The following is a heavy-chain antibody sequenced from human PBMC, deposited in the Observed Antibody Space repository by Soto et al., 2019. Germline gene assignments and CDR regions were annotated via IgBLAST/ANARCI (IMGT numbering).Heavy chain of an antibody. D-gene: IGHD2-2*01. CDR1: GFTFSSYW. V-gene: IGHV3-74*01. CDR3: AREIVVARGASFFDY. CDR2: INSDGNST. Sequence: PGGSLRLSCAASGFTFSSYWMHWVRQAPGKGLVWVSRINSDGNSTNYAYSVKGRFTISRDNAKNTLYLQMNSLRAEDTAVYYCAREIVVARGASFFDYWGPGTLVTVSS. J-gene: IGHJ4*02.